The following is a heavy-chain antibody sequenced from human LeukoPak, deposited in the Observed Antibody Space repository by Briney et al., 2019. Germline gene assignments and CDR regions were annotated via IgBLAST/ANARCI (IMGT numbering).Heavy chain of an antibody. Sequence: GGSLRLSCAPPGFIFVDYAMHWVWQAPGKGLEWVSTINWNSGNLSYADSVKGRFTISRDNAKNSLYLQMNSLRTEDTALYYCARGLGGDQGYFDLWGRGTLATVSS. CDR3: ARGLGGDQGYFDL. CDR2: INWNSGNL. J-gene: IGHJ2*01. D-gene: IGHD3-10*01. CDR1: GFIFVDYA. V-gene: IGHV3-9*01.